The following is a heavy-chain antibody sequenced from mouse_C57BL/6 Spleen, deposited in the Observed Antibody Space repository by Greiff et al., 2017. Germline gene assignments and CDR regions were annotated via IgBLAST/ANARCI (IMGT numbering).Heavy chain of an antibody. CDR1: GYTFTDYE. D-gene: IGHD2-5*01. V-gene: IGHV1-15*01. J-gene: IGHJ2*01. CDR3: TRGSYYSNPYYFDY. CDR2: IDPETGGT. Sequence: VQLQESGAELVRPGASVTLSCKASGYTFTDYEMHWVKQTPVHGLEWIGAIDPETGGTAYNQKFKGKAILTADKSSSTAYMELRSLTSEDSAVYYCTRGSYYSNPYYFDYWGQGTTLTVSS.